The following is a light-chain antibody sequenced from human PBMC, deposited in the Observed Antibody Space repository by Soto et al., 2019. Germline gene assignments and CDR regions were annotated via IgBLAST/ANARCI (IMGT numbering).Light chain of an antibody. CDR2: GAS. J-gene: IGKJ1*01. CDR1: QSVSSN. V-gene: IGKV3-15*01. Sequence: EIDITHPPVTLSVSPGGRAPLSCRASQSVSSNLAWYQQKPGPAPRLLISGASTRATGFPARFSGSGSGTEFTLTISSLQSEDFAVYYCQQYNNWPRTFGQGTKVDIK. CDR3: QQYNNWPRT.